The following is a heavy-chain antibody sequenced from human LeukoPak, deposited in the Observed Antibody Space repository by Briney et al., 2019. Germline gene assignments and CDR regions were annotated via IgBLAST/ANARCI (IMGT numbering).Heavy chain of an antibody. CDR1: GFTFSSYW. Sequence: GGSLRLSCAASGFTFSSYWMSWVRQAPGKGLEWVANENQDGSEIYYVDSVKGRFIMSRDNTKNSFYLQMSSLRVEDTAVYYCARGRDVDSWGQGTLVTVSS. CDR2: ENQDGSEI. V-gene: IGHV3-7*03. J-gene: IGHJ5*01. CDR3: ARGRDVDS.